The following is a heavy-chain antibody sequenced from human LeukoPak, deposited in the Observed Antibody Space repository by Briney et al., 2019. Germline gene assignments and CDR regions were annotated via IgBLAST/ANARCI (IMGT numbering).Heavy chain of an antibody. CDR2: INPNSGGT. V-gene: IGHV1-2*02. CDR3: AILSYSSSWTRFDY. CDR1: GYTFTGYY. D-gene: IGHD6-13*01. Sequence: ASVKVFCKASGYTFTGYYMHWVRQAPGQGLEWMGWINPNSGGTNYAQKFQGRVTMTRDTSISTAYMELSRLRSDDTAVYYCAILSYSSSWTRFDYWGQGTLVTVSS. J-gene: IGHJ4*02.